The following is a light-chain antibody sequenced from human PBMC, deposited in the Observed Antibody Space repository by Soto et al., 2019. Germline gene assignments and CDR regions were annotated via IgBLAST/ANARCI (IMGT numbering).Light chain of an antibody. V-gene: IGKV3-15*01. CDR3: QQDNNWPRT. Sequence: EIMMRQSPATLSVSPGERATLSCRASQSVSSNLAWYQQKPGQAPRLLIYGASTRATGIPARFSDSGSGTEFTLTISSLQSEDFAVYYCQQDNNWPRTFGQGTKVDIK. J-gene: IGKJ1*01. CDR1: QSVSSN. CDR2: GAS.